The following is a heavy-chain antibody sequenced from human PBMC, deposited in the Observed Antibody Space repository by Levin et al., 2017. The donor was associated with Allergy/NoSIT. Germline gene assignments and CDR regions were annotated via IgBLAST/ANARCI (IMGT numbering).Heavy chain of an antibody. CDR3: AKGQRYLDY. J-gene: IGHJ4*02. CDR1: GFTFSSYG. D-gene: IGHD2-2*01. CDR2: ISYDGNDK. V-gene: IGHV3-30*18. Sequence: GGSLRLSCAASGFTFSSYGMHWVRQAPGKGLAWVAVISYDGNDKYYADSVKGRFTISRDNSKNTLYLQMNSLRAEDTAVYYCAKGQRYLDYWGQGTLVTVSS.